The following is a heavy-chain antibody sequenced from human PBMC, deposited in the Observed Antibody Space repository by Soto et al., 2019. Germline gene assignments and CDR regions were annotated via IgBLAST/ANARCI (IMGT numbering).Heavy chain of an antibody. J-gene: IGHJ4*02. CDR2: ISYSGST. V-gene: IGHV4-59*11. CDR3: ARGINYDFWSAKYFDY. D-gene: IGHD3-3*01. CDR1: GGSISGHY. Sequence: PSETLSLTCTVSGGSISGHYWSWIRQPPGKGLEWIAYISYSGSTSYNPSLKSRVTISLDTSKNQFSLKLSSVTAADTAVYYCARGINYDFWSAKYFDYWGQGTLVTVSS.